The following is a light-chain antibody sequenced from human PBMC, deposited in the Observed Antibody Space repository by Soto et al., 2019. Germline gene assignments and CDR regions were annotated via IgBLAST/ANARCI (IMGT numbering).Light chain of an antibody. CDR3: AAWDDRLSGWV. Sequence: QSVLTQPPSASGAPGQRVTISCSGSSSNIGSNYVYWYQQLPGAAPKLLIYSNNQRPSGVPDRFSGSKSGTSASLAIRGLRSEDEADYYCAAWDDRLSGWVFGGGTKLTVL. CDR2: SNN. J-gene: IGLJ3*02. CDR1: SSNIGSNY. V-gene: IGLV1-47*02.